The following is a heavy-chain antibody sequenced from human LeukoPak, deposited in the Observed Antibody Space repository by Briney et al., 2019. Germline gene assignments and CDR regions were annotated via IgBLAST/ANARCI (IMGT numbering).Heavy chain of an antibody. CDR3: AKDPFDY. CDR2: ISYDGSNK. CDR1: GFTFSSCG. Sequence: PGRSLRLSCAASGFTFSSCGMHWVRQAPGKRLEWVAVISYDGSNKYYADSLKGRFTISRDNSKNTLYLQMNSLRAEDTAVYYCAKDPFDYWGQGTLVTVSS. J-gene: IGHJ4*02. V-gene: IGHV3-30*18.